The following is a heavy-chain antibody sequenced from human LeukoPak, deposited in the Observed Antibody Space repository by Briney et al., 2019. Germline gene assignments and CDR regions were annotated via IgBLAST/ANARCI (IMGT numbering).Heavy chain of an antibody. V-gene: IGHV1-69*13. CDR1: GGTFSSYA. D-gene: IGHD3-22*01. J-gene: IGHJ5*02. Sequence: SVKVSCKASGGTFSSYAISWVRQAPGQGLEWMGRIIPIFGTANYAQKFRGRVTIHADESTSTAYMELSSLRSEDTAVYYCARGYYYDSSGYYWSFDPWGQGTLVTVSS. CDR2: IIPIFGTA. CDR3: ARGYYYDSSGYYWSFDP.